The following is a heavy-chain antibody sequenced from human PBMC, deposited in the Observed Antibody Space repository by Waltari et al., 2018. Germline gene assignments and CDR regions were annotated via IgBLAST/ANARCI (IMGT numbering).Heavy chain of an antibody. CDR1: GFPFSSYW. CDR2: INSDGSYT. Sequence: EVQLVESGGGLVQPGGSLRLPGAASGFPFSSYWMHGVRQAPGKGLVWVSRINSDGSYTSYADSVKGRFTISRDNAKNTLYLQMNSLRAEDTAVYYCARVYYDSNDYWGQGILVTVSS. D-gene: IGHD3-22*01. CDR3: ARVYYDSNDY. V-gene: IGHV3-74*01. J-gene: IGHJ4*02.